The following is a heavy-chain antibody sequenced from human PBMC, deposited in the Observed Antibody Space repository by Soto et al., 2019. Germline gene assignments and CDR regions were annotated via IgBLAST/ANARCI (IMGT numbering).Heavy chain of an antibody. V-gene: IGHV3-13*01. Sequence: GGSLRLSCGASGFTFSSHDMHWVRQATGKGLEWVSAIGTAGDTYYPGSVKGRFTISRENAKNSLYLQMNSLRAGDTAVYYCARGVMITFGGVIDAFDIWGQGTMVTVSS. D-gene: IGHD3-16*02. CDR2: IGTAGDT. CDR1: GFTFSSHD. CDR3: ARGVMITFGGVIDAFDI. J-gene: IGHJ3*02.